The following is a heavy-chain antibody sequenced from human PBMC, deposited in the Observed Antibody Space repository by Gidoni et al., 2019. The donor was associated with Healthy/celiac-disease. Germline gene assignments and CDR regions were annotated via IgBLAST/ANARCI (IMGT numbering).Heavy chain of an antibody. CDR2: ISFDGSNK. V-gene: IGHV3-30*18. CDR3: AKDEQYQLLMRFGGMDV. D-gene: IGHD2-2*01. Sequence: QVQRMESGGGVVQPGSSLRLSCSASGFPFSRQGMHWVRQAPGKGLEWVAFISFDGSNKYYVDSVKGRFTISRDNSKNTLYLQMISLRTEDTAVYYCAKDEQYQLLMRFGGMDVWGQGTTVTVSS. J-gene: IGHJ6*02. CDR1: GFPFSRQG.